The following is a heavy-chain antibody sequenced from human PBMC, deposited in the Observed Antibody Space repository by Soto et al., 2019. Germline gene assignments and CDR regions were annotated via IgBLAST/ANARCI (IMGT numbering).Heavy chain of an antibody. V-gene: IGHV3-53*01. CDR1: GFTVSSNY. CDR2: IYSGDRT. Sequence: GGSLRLSCAASGFTVSSNYMSWVRKAPGKGLEWVSVIYSGDRTNYVDSVKGRFTISRDNSKNMLYLEMNTLRAEDTAIYYCTKDQDKTGFPSYFDPWGQGTLVTVSS. CDR3: TKDQDKTGFPSYFDP. D-gene: IGHD1-26*01. J-gene: IGHJ5*02.